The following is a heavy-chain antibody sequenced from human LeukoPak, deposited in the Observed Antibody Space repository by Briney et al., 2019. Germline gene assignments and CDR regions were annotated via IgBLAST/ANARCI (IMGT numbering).Heavy chain of an antibody. CDR2: IYGGGNT. Sequence: PGGSLRLSCAASGFTVSSNYMSWVRQPPGKGLEWVSVIYGGGNTYYADSVEGRFTISRDNSKNSLYLQMNSLRAEDTAVYYCVGGDYFDYWGQGTLVTVSS. D-gene: IGHD4-17*01. CDR3: VGGDYFDY. CDR1: GFTVSSNY. V-gene: IGHV3-53*01. J-gene: IGHJ4*02.